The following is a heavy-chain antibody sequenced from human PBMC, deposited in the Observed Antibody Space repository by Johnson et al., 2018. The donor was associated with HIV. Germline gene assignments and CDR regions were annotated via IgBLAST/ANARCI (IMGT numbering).Heavy chain of an antibody. CDR1: GFIFSDYY. Sequence: QVQLVESGGGLVNTGGSLRLSCAASGFIFSDYYMSWIRQAPGKGLEWVSYISSSGSTIYYADSVKGRFTISRDNSKNTQYLQMNSLRAEDTAVYYCAREYYDSSWERAFDIWGQGTMVIVSS. D-gene: IGHD3-22*01. V-gene: IGHV3-11*04. CDR2: ISSSGSTI. CDR3: AREYYDSSWERAFDI. J-gene: IGHJ3*02.